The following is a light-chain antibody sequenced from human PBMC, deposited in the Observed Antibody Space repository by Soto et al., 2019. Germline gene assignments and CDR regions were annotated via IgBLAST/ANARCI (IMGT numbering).Light chain of an antibody. CDR2: AAS. CDR1: QSVTSSY. V-gene: IGKV3-20*01. CDR3: QQYGTSPYT. J-gene: IGKJ3*01. Sequence: EIVLTQSPGTLSLSPGERATLSCRASQSVTSSYLAWYQQKPGQAPRLLIYAASSTATGIPDRFRGSGSGADFTLTITRLEPEDFAVYYCQQYGTSPYTFGPGTKVDI.